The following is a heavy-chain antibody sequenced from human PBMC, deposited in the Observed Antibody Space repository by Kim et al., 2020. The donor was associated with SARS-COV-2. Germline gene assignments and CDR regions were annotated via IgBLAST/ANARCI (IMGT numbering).Heavy chain of an antibody. V-gene: IGHV3-21*01. CDR1: GFTFSSYS. CDR3: ARDKRRYFDQVWVYYYYGMDV. D-gene: IGHD3-9*01. CDR2: ISSSSSYI. J-gene: IGHJ6*02. Sequence: GGSLRLSCAASGFTFSSYSMNWVRQAPGKGLEWVSSISSSSSYIYYVDSVKGRFTISRDNAKNSLYLQMNSLRAEDTAVYYCARDKRRYFDQVWVYYYYGMDVWGQGTTVTVSS.